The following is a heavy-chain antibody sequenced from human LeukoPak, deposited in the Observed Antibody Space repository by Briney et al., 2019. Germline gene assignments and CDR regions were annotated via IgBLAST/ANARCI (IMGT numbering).Heavy chain of an antibody. CDR2: IIPILGIT. Sequence: SVKVSCKASGYTFTSYGISWVRQAPGQGLEWMGRIIPILGITNYAQKFQGRVTITADKSTSTAYMKLSSLRSEDTAVYYCASREYDNSNYYLYYFDYWGQGTLVTVSS. D-gene: IGHD3-22*01. CDR1: GYTFTSYG. V-gene: IGHV1-69*04. CDR3: ASREYDNSNYYLYYFDY. J-gene: IGHJ4*02.